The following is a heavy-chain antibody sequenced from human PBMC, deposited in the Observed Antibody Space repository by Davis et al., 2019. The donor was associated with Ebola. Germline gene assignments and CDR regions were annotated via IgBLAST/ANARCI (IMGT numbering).Heavy chain of an antibody. V-gene: IGHV4-59*12. CDR1: GGSISNYY. Sequence: MPGGSLRLSCTVSGGSISNYYWSWIRQPPGKGLEWIGYIYYTGSTEYDPSLKSRVTMSVDTSKIQFSLQLSSVTAADSAVYYCVKELVTGSSYYIDSWGQGTLVTVSS. J-gene: IGHJ4*02. D-gene: IGHD1-20*01. CDR3: VKELVTGSSYYIDS. CDR2: IYYTGST.